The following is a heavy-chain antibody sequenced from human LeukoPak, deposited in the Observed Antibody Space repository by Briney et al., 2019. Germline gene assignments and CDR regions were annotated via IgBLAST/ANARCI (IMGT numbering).Heavy chain of an antibody. CDR2: MSYDGSNK. Sequence: GGSLRLSCAASGFTFSSYAMHWVRQAPGKGLEWVAVMSYDGSNKYYADSVKGRFTISRDNSKNTLYLQMNSLRAEDTAVYYCARGDYGDYSPFDYWGQGTLVTVSS. D-gene: IGHD4-17*01. J-gene: IGHJ4*02. V-gene: IGHV3-30*04. CDR1: GFTFSSYA. CDR3: ARGDYGDYSPFDY.